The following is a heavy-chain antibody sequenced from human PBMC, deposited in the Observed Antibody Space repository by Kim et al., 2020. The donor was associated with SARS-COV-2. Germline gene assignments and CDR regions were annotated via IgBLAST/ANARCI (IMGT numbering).Heavy chain of an antibody. D-gene: IGHD3-16*01. CDR3: AREFEGTFDI. Sequence: NTKYSQKFQGRVTITRDTSASTAYMELSSLRSEDTAVYYCAREFEGTFDIWGQGTMVPVSS. CDR2: NT. V-gene: IGHV1-3*01. J-gene: IGHJ3*02.